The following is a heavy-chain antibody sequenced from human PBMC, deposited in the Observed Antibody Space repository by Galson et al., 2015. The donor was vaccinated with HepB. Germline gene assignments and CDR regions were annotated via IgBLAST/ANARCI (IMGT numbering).Heavy chain of an antibody. CDR3: ARVGIAAAGTGENWFDP. D-gene: IGHD6-13*01. J-gene: IGHJ5*02. CDR2: IYYSGST. CDR1: GGSISSSSYY. Sequence: SETLSLTCTVSGGSISSSSYYWGWIRQPPGKGLEWIGYIYYSGSTNYNPSLKSRVTISVDTSKNQFSLKLSSVTAADTAVYYCARVGIAAAGTGENWFDPWGQGTLVTVSS. V-gene: IGHV4-61*05.